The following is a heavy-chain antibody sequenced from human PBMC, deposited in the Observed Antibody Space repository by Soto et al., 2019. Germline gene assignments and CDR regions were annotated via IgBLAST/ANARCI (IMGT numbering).Heavy chain of an antibody. V-gene: IGHV4-31*03. CDR2: IYYSGST. CDR3: SRAGVPGAIRYFFYMDV. Sequence: SETLSLTCTVSGGSISSGGYYWSWIRQHPGKGLEWIGYIYYSGSTNYNPSLKSRVTISVNTSKNQFSLKLSSVTAADTSVYFCSRAGVPGAIRYFFYMDVWGKGTTVTVSS. J-gene: IGHJ6*03. CDR1: GGSISSGGYY. D-gene: IGHD2-2*01.